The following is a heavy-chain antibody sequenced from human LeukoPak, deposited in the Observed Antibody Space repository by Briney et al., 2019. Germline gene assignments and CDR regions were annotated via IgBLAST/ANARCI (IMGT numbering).Heavy chain of an antibody. CDR2: ISHDGNNK. CDR3: AKGAESCTNTSCRIEI. D-gene: IGHD2-2*01. Sequence: GGTLRLYCAGSSFTFNGNGMQRLRLSPGNELEWVTLISHDGNNKYYADSVKVRFTISRDNSENTLYLQMNRLRTEDTAVYYCAKGAESCTNTSCRIEIWGQGTMVTVSS. CDR1: SFTFNGNG. J-gene: IGHJ3*02. V-gene: IGHV3-30*18.